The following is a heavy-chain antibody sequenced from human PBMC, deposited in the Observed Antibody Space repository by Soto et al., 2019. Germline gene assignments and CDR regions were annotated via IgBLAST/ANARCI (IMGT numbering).Heavy chain of an antibody. CDR1: GFTFGGSA. D-gene: IGHD6-19*01. CDR3: SRRSGSTFTGGLDV. CDR2: IRSKSNNYAT. V-gene: IGHV3-73*01. Sequence: EVQLVESGGGLVQPGGSLTVSCAASGFTFGGSAIHWVSQASGRGLEWVGRIRSKSNNYATAYAASVQGRFTISRDESKNTAFLQMNSLKTEDTAVYYCSRRSGSTFTGGLDVWGKGTTVIVSP. J-gene: IGHJ6*04.